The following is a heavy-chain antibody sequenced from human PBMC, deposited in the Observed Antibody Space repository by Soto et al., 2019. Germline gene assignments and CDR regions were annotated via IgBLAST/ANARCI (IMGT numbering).Heavy chain of an antibody. CDR2: IYPGDSDT. CDR1: GYSFTSYW. J-gene: IGHJ6*02. Sequence: VQLVQSGAEVKKPGASVKVSCKGSGYSFTSYWIGWVRQMPGKGLEWMGIIYPGDSDTRYSPSFQGQVTISADKSISTAYLQWSSLKASDTAMYYCARQISLAAAGHISPRNYYYGMDVWGQGTTVTVSS. CDR3: ARQISLAAAGHISPRNYYYGMDV. D-gene: IGHD6-13*01. V-gene: IGHV5-51*01.